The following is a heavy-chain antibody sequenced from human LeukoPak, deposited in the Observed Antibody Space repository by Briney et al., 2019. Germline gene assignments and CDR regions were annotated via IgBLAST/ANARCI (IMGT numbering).Heavy chain of an antibody. D-gene: IGHD3-3*01. CDR1: RYTLTGYD. CDR2: INPNSGGT. CDR3: ARQIFGGVIVFDY. J-gene: IGHJ4*02. Sequence: ASLKASSKASRYTLTGYDMPSGPQAPGQRREWMGWINPNSGGTNYAQKFQSRVTMTRDTSISTAYKDLSRLRSDDTAVYYCARQIFGGVIVFDYWGQGTLVTVSS. V-gene: IGHV1-2*02.